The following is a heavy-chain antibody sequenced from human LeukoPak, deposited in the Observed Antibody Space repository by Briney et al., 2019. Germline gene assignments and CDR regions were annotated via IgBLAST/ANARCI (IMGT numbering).Heavy chain of an antibody. CDR3: AREYYYDSSGYWTDAFDI. J-gene: IGHJ3*02. V-gene: IGHV4-34*01. CDR1: GGSFSGYY. Sequence: SETLSLTCAVYGGSFSGYYWSWIRQPPGKGLEWIGEINHSGSTNYNPSLKSRVTISVDTSKNQCSLKLSPVTAADTALYYCAREYYYDSSGYWTDAFDIWGQGTMVTVSS. CDR2: INHSGST. D-gene: IGHD3-22*01.